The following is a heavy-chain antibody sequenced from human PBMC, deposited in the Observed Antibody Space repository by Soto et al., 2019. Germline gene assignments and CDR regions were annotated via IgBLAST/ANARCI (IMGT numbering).Heavy chain of an antibody. CDR2: INHSGST. Sequence: SETLSLTCAVYGGSFSGYYWSWIRQPPGKGLEWIGEINHSGSTNYNPSLKSRVTISVDTSKNQFSLKLSSVTAADTAVYYCARYMVRGVISHKNWFDPWGQGTLVTVSS. CDR1: GGSFSGYY. CDR3: ARYMVRGVISHKNWFDP. D-gene: IGHD3-10*01. V-gene: IGHV4-34*01. J-gene: IGHJ5*02.